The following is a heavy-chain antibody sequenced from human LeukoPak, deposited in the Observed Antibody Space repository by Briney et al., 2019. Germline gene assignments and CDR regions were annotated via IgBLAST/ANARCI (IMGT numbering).Heavy chain of an antibody. V-gene: IGHV4-39*02. CDR1: GGSISSSNYY. Sequence: PSETLSLTCTVSGGSISSSNYYWGWIRQPPGKGLEWIGNIYYSGSTYYNPSLKSRVTISVDTSRNHFSLKLSSVTAADTAVYYCARLVAVAGVFDYWGQGTLVTVSS. CDR3: ARLVAVAGVFDY. CDR2: IYYSGST. J-gene: IGHJ4*02. D-gene: IGHD6-19*01.